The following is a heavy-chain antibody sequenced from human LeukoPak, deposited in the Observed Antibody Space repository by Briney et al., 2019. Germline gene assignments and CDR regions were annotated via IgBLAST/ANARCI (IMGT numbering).Heavy chain of an antibody. J-gene: IGHJ4*02. Sequence: ASVKVSCKASGYTFTGYYMHWVRQAPGQGLEWMGWINPNSGGTNYAQKLQGRVTMTTDTSTSTAYMELRSLRSDDTAVYYCARVRIAVAGLDYWGQGTLVTVSS. CDR3: ARVRIAVAGLDY. CDR1: GYTFTGYY. D-gene: IGHD6-19*01. V-gene: IGHV1-2*02. CDR2: INPNSGGT.